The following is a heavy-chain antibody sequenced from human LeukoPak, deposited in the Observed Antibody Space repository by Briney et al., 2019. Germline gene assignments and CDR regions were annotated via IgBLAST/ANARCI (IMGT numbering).Heavy chain of an antibody. CDR1: AFIFSGHW. V-gene: IGHV3-7*03. D-gene: IGHD4/OR15-4a*01. Sequence: GGSLRLSCEGFAFIFSGHWMNWVRQTPGKGLEWVASIKEDGSERQYVDSVKGRFSISRDNTKGSLFLQLNSLRAEDTAVYYCARDQGMVNDAFDVWGQGTLVTVSS. J-gene: IGHJ3*01. CDR2: IKEDGSER. CDR3: ARDQGMVNDAFDV.